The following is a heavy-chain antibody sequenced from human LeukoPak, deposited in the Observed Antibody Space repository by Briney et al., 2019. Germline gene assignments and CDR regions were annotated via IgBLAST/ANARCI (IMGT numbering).Heavy chain of an antibody. CDR1: GFTFSSYE. D-gene: IGHD5-12*01. CDR2: ISSRGTTT. J-gene: IGHJ4*02. Sequence: GGSLRLSCAASGFTFSSYEMNWVRQAPGKGLEWVSYISSRGTTTYYADSVKGRFTISRDNAKNSLFLQMNSLRVEDTAVYYCARLGYSAYETYYFDYWGQGTLVTVSS. V-gene: IGHV3-48*03. CDR3: ARLGYSAYETYYFDY.